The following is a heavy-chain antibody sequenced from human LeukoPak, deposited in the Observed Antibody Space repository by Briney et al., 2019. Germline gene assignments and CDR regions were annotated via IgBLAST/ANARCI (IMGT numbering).Heavy chain of an antibody. CDR3: ARSPQGVRGVIYYFDY. Sequence: GGSLRLSCAASGFTFSSYEMNWVRQAPGKGLEWVSYISSSGSTIYYADSVKGRFTISRENAKNSLYLQMNSLRAGDTAVYYCARSPQGVRGVIYYFDYWGQGTLVTVSS. J-gene: IGHJ4*02. CDR1: GFTFSSYE. CDR2: ISSSGSTI. V-gene: IGHV3-48*03. D-gene: IGHD3-10*01.